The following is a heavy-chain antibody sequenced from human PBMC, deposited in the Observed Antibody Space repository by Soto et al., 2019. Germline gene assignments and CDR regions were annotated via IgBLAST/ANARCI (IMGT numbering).Heavy chain of an antibody. CDR3: ARRYGSVFDY. CDR1: GGSINNYY. CDR2: IYYSGST. D-gene: IGHD6-19*01. V-gene: IGHV4-59*01. Sequence: QVQLQESGPGLVKTSETLSLTCTVSGGSINNYYWSWIRQPPGKGLEWIGYIYYSGSTNYNPSLKSRVTISVDTSKNQFSLKLSSVTAADTAVYYCARRYGSVFDYWGQGTLGTVSS. J-gene: IGHJ4*02.